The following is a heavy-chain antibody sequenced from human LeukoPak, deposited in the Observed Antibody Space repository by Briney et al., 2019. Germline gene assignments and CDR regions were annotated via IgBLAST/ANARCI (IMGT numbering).Heavy chain of an antibody. D-gene: IGHD3-22*01. J-gene: IGHJ5*02. CDR3: ARRIVVVTTDNWFDP. V-gene: IGHV4-34*01. Sequence: SETLSLTCAVYGGSFSGYYWSWIRQPPGEGLEWIGEINHSGSTNYNPSLKSRVTISVDTSKNQFSLKLSSVTAADTAVYYCARRIVVVTTDNWFDPWGQGTLVTVSS. CDR1: GGSFSGYY. CDR2: INHSGST.